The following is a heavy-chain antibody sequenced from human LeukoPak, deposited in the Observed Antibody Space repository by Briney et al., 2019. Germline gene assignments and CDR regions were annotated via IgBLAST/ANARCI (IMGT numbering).Heavy chain of an antibody. J-gene: IGHJ4*02. CDR1: GFTFSTYW. CDR3: ARPHPNYYGSGSNLD. D-gene: IGHD3-10*01. V-gene: IGHV3-7*01. Sequence: GGFLRLSCAASGFTFSTYWMTWVRQAPGKGLEWVANIKQDGSEKYYVDSVKGRFTISRDNAKNSLYLQMNSLRAEDTAVYYCARPHPNYYGSGSNLDWGQGTLVTVSS. CDR2: IKQDGSEK.